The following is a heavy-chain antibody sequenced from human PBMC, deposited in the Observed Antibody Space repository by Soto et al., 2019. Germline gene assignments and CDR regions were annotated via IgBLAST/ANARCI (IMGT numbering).Heavy chain of an antibody. CDR1: GFTFSSYW. Sequence: GGSLRLSCAASGFTFSSYWMYWVRQAPGKGLVWVSRIKTDGSITSYADSVKGRFTVSRDNARDTLYLHMNSLRAEDTAVYYCAKDASSVNEYWRQGT. V-gene: IGHV3-74*01. CDR2: IKTDGSIT. CDR3: AKDASSVNEY. J-gene: IGHJ4*02. D-gene: IGHD6-6*01.